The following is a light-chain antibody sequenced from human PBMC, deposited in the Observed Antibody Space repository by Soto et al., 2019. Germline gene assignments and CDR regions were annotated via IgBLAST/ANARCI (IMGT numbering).Light chain of an antibody. J-gene: IGKJ5*01. Sequence: DTVLTPSPGTLSLSPGETATLTCSASHSVSSTFLAWYQQKPGQAPTLLIYDADTRATGIPDRFSGSGFGTHFTLTISSLEPEDFAMYYCQQSASSVTFGQGTRREIK. CDR3: QQSASSVT. CDR2: DAD. V-gene: IGKV3-20*01. CDR1: HSVSSTF.